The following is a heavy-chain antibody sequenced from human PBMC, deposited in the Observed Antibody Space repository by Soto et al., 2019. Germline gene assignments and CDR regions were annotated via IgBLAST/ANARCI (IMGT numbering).Heavy chain of an antibody. J-gene: IGHJ3*02. Sequence: GGSLRLSCAASGFTFSFYAMHWVRRAPGKGLEWVAVISFDGSNKYYADSVKGRFTVPRDNSKNTLFLQLDSLITDDTAVYYCAKAKTPHNAFDIWGQGTMVTVSS. D-gene: IGHD2-15*01. CDR1: GFTFSFYA. CDR3: AKAKTPHNAFDI. CDR2: ISFDGSNK. V-gene: IGHV3-30*18.